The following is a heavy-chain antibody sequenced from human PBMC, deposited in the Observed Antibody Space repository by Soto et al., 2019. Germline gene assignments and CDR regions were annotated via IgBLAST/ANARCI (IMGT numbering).Heavy chain of an antibody. D-gene: IGHD3-22*01. CDR2: FSAGGDYR. Sequence: EVQLLQSGGGLAQPGGSLTLSCAASGFSFSDYSMNWVRRAPGKGLEWVSAFSAGGDYRHYADSVKGRFTISRDNSKNTLFLQMNSLRAEDTARYYCAREARYDRGVYHYEGIDYWCQGTLVTVSS. CDR1: GFSFSDYS. J-gene: IGHJ4*02. CDR3: AREARYDRGVYHYEGIDY. V-gene: IGHV3-23*01.